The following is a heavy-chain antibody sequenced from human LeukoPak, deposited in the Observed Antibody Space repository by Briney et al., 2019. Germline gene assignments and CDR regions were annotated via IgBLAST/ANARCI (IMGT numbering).Heavy chain of an antibody. CDR1: GYSISSGYY. D-gene: IGHD2-15*01. Sequence: SETLSLTCAVSGYSISSGYYWGWIRQPPGKGLEWIGSIYHSGSTYYNPSLKSRVTISVDTSKSQFSLKLSSVTAADTAVYYCARGRIVVVVAATNPFDYWGQGTLVTVSS. CDR3: ARGRIVVVVAATNPFDY. CDR2: IYHSGST. J-gene: IGHJ4*02. V-gene: IGHV4-38-2*01.